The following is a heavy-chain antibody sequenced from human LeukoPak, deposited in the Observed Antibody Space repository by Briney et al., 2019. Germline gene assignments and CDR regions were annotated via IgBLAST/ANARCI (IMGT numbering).Heavy chain of an antibody. D-gene: IGHD3-22*01. CDR3: ARDRYYYDSSARYIDY. CDR2: IHTSGST. CDR1: GGSISSYY. V-gene: IGHV4-4*07. J-gene: IGHJ4*02. Sequence: SETLSLTCTVSGGSISSYYGSWIRQPAGKGLEWIGRIHTSGSTNYSPSLKSRVTTSVDTSKNQFSLKLSSVTAADTAVYYCARDRYYYDSSARYIDYWGQGTLVTVSS.